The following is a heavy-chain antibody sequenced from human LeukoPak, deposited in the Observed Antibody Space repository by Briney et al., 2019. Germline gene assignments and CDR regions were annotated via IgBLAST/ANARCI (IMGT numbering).Heavy chain of an antibody. V-gene: IGHV3-7*01. CDR1: GFTFSSYW. D-gene: IGHD3-10*01. CDR2: IKQDGSEK. CDR3: ARSGYGSGSYTSYYYYMDV. J-gene: IGHJ6*03. Sequence: PGGSLRLSCAASGFTFSSYWMSWVRQAPGKGLEWVANIKQDGSEKYYVDSVKGRFTISRDNAENSLYLQMNSLRAEDTAVYYCARSGYGSGSYTSYYYYMDVWGKGTTVTVSS.